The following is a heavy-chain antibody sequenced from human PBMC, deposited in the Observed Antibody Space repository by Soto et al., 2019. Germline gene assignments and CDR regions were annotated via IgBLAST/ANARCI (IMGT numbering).Heavy chain of an antibody. CDR1: GGTFSSYA. Sequence: SVKVSCKASGGTFSSYAISWVRQAPGQGLEWMGGIIPIFGTANYAQKFQGRVTITADESTSTAYMELSSLRSEDTAVYYCARDYYGSGTFTPAAPPYYYYGMDVWGQGTTVTVSS. CDR2: IIPIFGTA. CDR3: ARDYYGSGTFTPAAPPYYYYGMDV. D-gene: IGHD3-10*01. V-gene: IGHV1-69*13. J-gene: IGHJ6*02.